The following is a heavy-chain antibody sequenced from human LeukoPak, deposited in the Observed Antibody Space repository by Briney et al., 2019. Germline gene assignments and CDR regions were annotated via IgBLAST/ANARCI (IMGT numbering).Heavy chain of an antibody. Sequence: PGGSLRPSCAASGFTFSSYAMSWVRQAPGKGLEWVSAISGSGGSTYYADSVKGRFTISRDNSKNTLYLQMNSLRAEDTAVYYCAKLVYDFWSGRDGGFDYWGQGTLVTVSS. V-gene: IGHV3-23*01. CDR2: ISGSGGST. J-gene: IGHJ4*02. D-gene: IGHD3-3*01. CDR3: AKLVYDFWSGRDGGFDY. CDR1: GFTFSSYA.